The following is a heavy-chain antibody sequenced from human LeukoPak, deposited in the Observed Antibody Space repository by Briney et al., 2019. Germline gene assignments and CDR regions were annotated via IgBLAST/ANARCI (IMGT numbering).Heavy chain of an antibody. CDR2: ISYDGSNK. D-gene: IGHD6-19*01. CDR1: GFTFSSYA. CDR3: AKLGSSGCTRS. J-gene: IGHJ5*02. V-gene: IGHV3-30-3*02. Sequence: GGSXRLSCAASGFTFSSYAMHWVRQAPGKGLEWVAVISYDGSNKYYADSVKGRFTISRDNSKNTLYLQMNSLRAEDTAVYYCAKLGSSGCTRSWGQGTLVTVSS.